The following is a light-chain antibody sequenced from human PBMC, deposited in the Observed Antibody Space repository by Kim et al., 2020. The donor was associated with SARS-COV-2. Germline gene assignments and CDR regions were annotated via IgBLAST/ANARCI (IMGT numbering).Light chain of an antibody. V-gene: IGLV2-14*03. J-gene: IGLJ2*01. CDR1: SRDFGGYNY. CDR3: SSYTSSSTLV. CDR2: DVS. Sequence: GRSITISCTGTSRDFGGYNYVSWYQQHPGKAPKLMIYDVSNRPSGVSTRFSGSKSGNTASLTISGLQAEDEADYYCSSYTSSSTLVFGGGTQLTVL.